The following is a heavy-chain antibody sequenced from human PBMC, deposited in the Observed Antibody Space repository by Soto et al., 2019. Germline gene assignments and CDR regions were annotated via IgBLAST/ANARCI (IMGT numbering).Heavy chain of an antibody. Sequence: ASVKVSGKASGHTFTSYAMHWVRQAPGQRLEWMGWINAGNGNTKYSQKFQGRVTITRDTSASTAYMELSSLRSEDTAVYYCARSIVVVTALDYWGQGTLVTVS. CDR2: INAGNGNT. D-gene: IGHD2-21*02. CDR3: ARSIVVVTALDY. CDR1: GHTFTSYA. J-gene: IGHJ4*02. V-gene: IGHV1-3*01.